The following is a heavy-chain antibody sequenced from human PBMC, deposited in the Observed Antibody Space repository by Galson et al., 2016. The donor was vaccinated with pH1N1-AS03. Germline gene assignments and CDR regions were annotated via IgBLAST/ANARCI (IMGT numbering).Heavy chain of an antibody. CDR3: ARGGVFFSGSGSYHN. CDR1: GGSFSGYY. Sequence: ETLSLTCAVYGGSFSGYYWSWIRQPPGKGLEWIGEIHHSGSTTNYSPSLKSRVTISVDTSQKQFSLKLTSVTAADTAVYFCARGGVFFSGSGSYHNWGQGTQVIVSS. J-gene: IGHJ4*02. CDR2: IHHSGSTT. D-gene: IGHD3-10*01. V-gene: IGHV4-34*01.